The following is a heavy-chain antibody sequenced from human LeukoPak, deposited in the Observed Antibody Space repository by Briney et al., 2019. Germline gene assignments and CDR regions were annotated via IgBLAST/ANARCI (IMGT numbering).Heavy chain of an antibody. CDR2: IYSGGST. D-gene: IGHD5-18*01. Sequence: GGSLRLSCAASGFTVSSNYMSWVRQAPGKGLEWVSVIYSGGSTFYADSVKGTFTISRDSSKNTLYLQMNNLRAEDTAVYYCAKRGYDYGYADFWGQGTLVTVSS. V-gene: IGHV3-66*04. J-gene: IGHJ4*02. CDR3: AKRGYDYGYADF. CDR1: GFTVSSNY.